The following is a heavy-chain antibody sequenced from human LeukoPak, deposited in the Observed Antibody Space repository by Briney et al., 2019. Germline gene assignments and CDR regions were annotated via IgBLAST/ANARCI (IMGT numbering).Heavy chain of an antibody. J-gene: IGHJ4*02. CDR1: GYTFTGYY. D-gene: IGHD3-10*01. Sequence: ASVKVSCKASGYTFTGYYMHWVRQAPGQGLEWMGWINPNSGGTNYAQKFQGRVTMTRDTSISTAYMELSRLRSDDTAVYYCARTYTYGSESYYAYWGQGTLVTVSS. V-gene: IGHV1-2*02. CDR2: INPNSGGT. CDR3: ARTYTYGSESYYAY.